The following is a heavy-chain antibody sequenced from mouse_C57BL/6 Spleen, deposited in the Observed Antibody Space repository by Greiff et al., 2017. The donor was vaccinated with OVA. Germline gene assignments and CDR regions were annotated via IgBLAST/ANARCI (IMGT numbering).Heavy chain of an antibody. V-gene: IGHV2-2*01. CDR2: IWSGGST. Sequence: VKLMESGPGLVQPSQSLSITCTVSGFSLTSYGVHWVRQSPGKGLEWLGVIWSGGSTDYNAAFISRLSISKDNSKSQVFFKMNSLQADDTAIYYCARNEATVVGYYYAMDYWGQGTSVTVSS. D-gene: IGHD1-1*01. CDR3: ARNEATVVGYYYAMDY. CDR1: GFSLTSYG. J-gene: IGHJ4*01.